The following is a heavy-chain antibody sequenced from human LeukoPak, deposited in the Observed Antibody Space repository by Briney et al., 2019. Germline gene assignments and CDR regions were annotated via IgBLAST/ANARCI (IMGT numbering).Heavy chain of an antibody. Sequence: SETLSLTCSVSGGSISSYYWSWIRQPPGKGLEWIGYIYYSGSTNYNPSLKSRVTISVDTSKNQFSLKLSSVTAADTAVYYCAREKAGDYYGSGYYFDYWGQGTLVTVSS. CDR3: AREKAGDYYGSGYYFDY. CDR1: GGSISSYY. V-gene: IGHV4-59*01. CDR2: IYYSGST. D-gene: IGHD3-10*01. J-gene: IGHJ4*02.